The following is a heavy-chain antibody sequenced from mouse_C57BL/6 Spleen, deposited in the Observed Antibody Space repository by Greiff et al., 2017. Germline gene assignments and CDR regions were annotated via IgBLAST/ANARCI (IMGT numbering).Heavy chain of an antibody. CDR3: SYGSSSHYFDY. J-gene: IGHJ2*01. Sequence: QVQLQQPGAELVKPGASVKLSCKASGYTFTSYWMQWVKQRPGQGLEWIGEIDPSDSYTNYNQKFKGKATLTVDTSSSTAYMQLSSLTSEDSAVYYCSYGSSSHYFDYWGQGTTLTVSS. CDR1: GYTFTSYW. CDR2: IDPSDSYT. D-gene: IGHD1-1*01. V-gene: IGHV1-50*01.